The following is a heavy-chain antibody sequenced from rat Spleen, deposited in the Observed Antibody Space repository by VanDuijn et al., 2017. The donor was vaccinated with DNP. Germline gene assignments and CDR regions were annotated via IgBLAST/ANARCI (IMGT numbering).Heavy chain of an antibody. V-gene: IGHV5S13*01. Sequence: EVQLVESGGDLVQPGRSLKLSCVASGFSFRKYGMAWVRQTPTKGLEWVASISTVGDNGVYRDSVKGRFTISRDNAKSTLYLQMDSLRSEDTATYYCTKPATYGGYWFAYWGQGTLVTVSS. CDR2: ISTVGDNG. CDR3: TKPATYGGYWFAY. J-gene: IGHJ3*01. CDR1: GFSFRKYG. D-gene: IGHD1-11*01.